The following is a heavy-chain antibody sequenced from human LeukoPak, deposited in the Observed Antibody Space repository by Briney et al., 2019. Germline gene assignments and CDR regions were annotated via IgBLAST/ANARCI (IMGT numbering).Heavy chain of an antibody. D-gene: IGHD3-16*01. J-gene: IGHJ4*02. CDR1: GFIFSSYS. CDR2: ISSSSNTI. CDR3: ARDFFMTPDY. Sequence: GGSLRLSCAASGFIFSSYSMNWVRQAPGRGLEWVSYISSSSNTIYYADSVKGRFTISRDNAKNSLYLQMNSLRAEDTAVYYCARDFFMTPDYWGQGTLVTVSS. V-gene: IGHV3-48*01.